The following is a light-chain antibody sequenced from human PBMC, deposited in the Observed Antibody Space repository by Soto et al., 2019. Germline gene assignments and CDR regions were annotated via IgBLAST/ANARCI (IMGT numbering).Light chain of an antibody. CDR1: QDIAIY. V-gene: IGKV1-39*01. Sequence: DIPMSQSPSSLSASVGDRVTITCRSSQDIAIYLNWYQQRPGKAPKLLIFSASSLQSGVPSRFSGSGSGTDFTLTISSLQPEDFTTYYCQQSYSTPQTFGQGTRVQIK. CDR2: SAS. J-gene: IGKJ1*01. CDR3: QQSYSTPQT.